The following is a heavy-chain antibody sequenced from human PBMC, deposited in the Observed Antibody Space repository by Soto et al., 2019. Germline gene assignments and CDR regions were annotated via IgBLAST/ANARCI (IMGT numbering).Heavy chain of an antibody. CDR3: AVERVVVVAAAVRVWDSFYYYGMDV. CDR1: GGSFSDYS. Sequence: SETLSLTCAVYGGSFSDYSWSWIRQPPGTGLEWIGEINHSGSTNYSPSLKSRLTISVDTSKNQFSLKLSSVTAADRAVYYCAVERVVVVAAAVRVWDSFYYYGMDVWGRGTTVTVSS. J-gene: IGHJ6*02. CDR2: INHSGST. V-gene: IGHV4-34*01. D-gene: IGHD2-2*02.